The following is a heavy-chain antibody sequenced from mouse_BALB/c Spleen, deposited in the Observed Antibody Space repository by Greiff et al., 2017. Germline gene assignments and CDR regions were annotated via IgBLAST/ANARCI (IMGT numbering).Heavy chain of an antibody. CDR2: IWAGGST. V-gene: IGHV2-9*02. Sequence: VQLQQSGPGLVAPSQSLSITCTVSGFSLTSYGVHWVRQPPGKGLEWLGVIWAGGSTNYNSALMSRLSISKDNSKSQVFLKMNSLQTDDTAMYYCARGGNYGDYYAMDYWGQGTSVTVSS. J-gene: IGHJ4*01. CDR3: ARGGNYGDYYAMDY. CDR1: GFSLTSYG. D-gene: IGHD2-1*01.